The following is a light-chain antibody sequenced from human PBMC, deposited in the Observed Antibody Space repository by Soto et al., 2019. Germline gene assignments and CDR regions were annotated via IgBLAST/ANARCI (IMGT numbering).Light chain of an antibody. V-gene: IGKV3-15*01. Sequence: EVVMTQSPDTLSVSPGERATLSCRASQSVRSNLAWYQQKPTQAPRLLIYGASTRPTGIPARFRGSGSGTEFTLTISSLQSEDFGVYYCQQYNNWPPWTFGQGTKVEIK. CDR1: QSVRSN. J-gene: IGKJ1*01. CDR2: GAS. CDR3: QQYNNWPPWT.